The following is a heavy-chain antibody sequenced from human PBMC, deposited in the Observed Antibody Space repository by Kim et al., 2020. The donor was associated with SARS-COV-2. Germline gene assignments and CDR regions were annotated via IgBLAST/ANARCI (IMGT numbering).Heavy chain of an antibody. CDR2: IYYSGST. CDR3: ARTYYDILTGYYPYYFDY. J-gene: IGHJ4*02. D-gene: IGHD3-9*01. CDR1: GGSISSYY. Sequence: SETLSLTCTVSGGSISSYYWSWIRQPPGKGLEWIGYIYYSGSTNYNPSLKSRVTISVDTSKNQFSLKLSSVTGADTAVYYCARTYYDILTGYYPYYFDYWGQGNLVTVSS. V-gene: IGHV4-59*01.